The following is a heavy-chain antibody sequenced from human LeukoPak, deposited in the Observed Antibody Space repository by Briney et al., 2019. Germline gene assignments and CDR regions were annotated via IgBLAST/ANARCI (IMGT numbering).Heavy chain of an antibody. D-gene: IGHD6-19*01. V-gene: IGHV1-58*02. J-gene: IGHJ4*02. Sequence: ASVKVSCKASGFTFTSSAMQWVRQARGQRLEWIGWIVVGSGNTNYAQKFQERVTITRDMSTSTAYMELSSLRSEDTAVYYCAADRHPGSSGIFDYWGQGTLVTVSS. CDR2: IVVGSGNT. CDR3: AADRHPGSSGIFDY. CDR1: GFTFTSSA.